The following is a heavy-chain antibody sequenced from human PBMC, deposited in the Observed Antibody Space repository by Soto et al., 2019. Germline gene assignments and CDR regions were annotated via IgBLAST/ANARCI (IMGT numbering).Heavy chain of an antibody. CDR1: GFTFSDYY. D-gene: IGHD6-13*01. CDR2: ISSSGNSI. Sequence: GPLRLSCAPSGFTFSDYYMTWIRQAPGKGLEWVSYISSSGNSIYYADSVRGRFTVSRDNAKNSLFLQMNSLRAEDTAAYYCARRAAAGRYFDYWGLGTLVTVSS. J-gene: IGHJ4*02. V-gene: IGHV3-11*01. CDR3: ARRAAAGRYFDY.